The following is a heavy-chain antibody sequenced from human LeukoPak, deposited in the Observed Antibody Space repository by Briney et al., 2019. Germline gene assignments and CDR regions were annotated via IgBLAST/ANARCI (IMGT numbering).Heavy chain of an antibody. CDR3: ARPSDSGWYEWGNWFDP. J-gene: IGHJ5*02. D-gene: IGHD6-19*01. CDR2: INSDGSST. Sequence: GGSLRLSCAASGFTFSSYWMHWVRQAPGKGLVWVSRINSDGSSTSYADSVKGRFTISRDNAKNTLYLQMNSLRAEDTAVYYCARPSDSGWYEWGNWFDPWGQGTLVTVSS. CDR1: GFTFSSYW. V-gene: IGHV3-74*01.